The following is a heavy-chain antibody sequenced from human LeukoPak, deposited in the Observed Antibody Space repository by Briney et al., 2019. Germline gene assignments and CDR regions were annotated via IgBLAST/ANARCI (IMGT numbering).Heavy chain of an antibody. CDR3: VSHPRGYGIFHI. J-gene: IGHJ3*02. CDR2: IQYDGNAK. CDR1: GFTFNTYA. D-gene: IGHD5-12*01. V-gene: IGHV3-30*02. Sequence: GGSLRLSCTASGFTFNTYAMHWVRQAPGKGLEWVAFIQYDGNAKHYADSVAGRFTISRDISTNTLYLQMNSLRADDTAVYYCVSHPRGYGIFHIWGQGTMLAVSS.